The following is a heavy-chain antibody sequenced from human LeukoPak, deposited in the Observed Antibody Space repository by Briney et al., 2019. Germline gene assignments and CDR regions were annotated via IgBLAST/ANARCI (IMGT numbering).Heavy chain of an antibody. CDR2: IHYSGTT. Sequence: SETLSLTCTVAGASISNDYWSWIRQPPGKRLEFIGYIHYSGTTKYNSSLESRVTFSVDTSKNQFSLKVTSVTAADTAVYYCARYSRSGAFVFNSWGRGTLVTVSS. CDR3: ARYSRSGAFVFNS. J-gene: IGHJ4*02. V-gene: IGHV4-59*08. D-gene: IGHD2-15*01. CDR1: GASISNDY.